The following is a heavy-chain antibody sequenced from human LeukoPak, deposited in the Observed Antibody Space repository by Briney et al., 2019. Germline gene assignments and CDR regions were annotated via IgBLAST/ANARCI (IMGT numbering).Heavy chain of an antibody. J-gene: IGHJ4*02. D-gene: IGHD5-24*01. V-gene: IGHV3-30-3*01. CDR2: ISYDGSNK. CDR1: GFTFSSYA. CDR3: ARAPPWREVEMATISAFDY. Sequence: GGSLRLSCAASGFTFSSYAMHWVRQAPGKGLEWVAVISYDGSNKYYADSVKGRFTISRDNSKNTLYLQMNSLRAEGTAVYYCARAPPWREVEMATISAFDYWGQGTLVTVSS.